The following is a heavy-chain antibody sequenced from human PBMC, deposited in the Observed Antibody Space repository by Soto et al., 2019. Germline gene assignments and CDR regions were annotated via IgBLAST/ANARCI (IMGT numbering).Heavy chain of an antibody. Sequence: SETLSLTRSFACGSIRNYYWNWIRQAPGKALEWIGYIYYSGSTNYHPSLRGRVTISVDRSKNQFSLKLTSVTAADTAVYYCARDRDVWLRGWGFDPWGQGALVTVSS. J-gene: IGHJ5*02. CDR1: CGSIRNYY. D-gene: IGHD2-21*01. CDR3: ARDRDVWLRGWGFDP. CDR2: IYYSGST. V-gene: IGHV4-59*01.